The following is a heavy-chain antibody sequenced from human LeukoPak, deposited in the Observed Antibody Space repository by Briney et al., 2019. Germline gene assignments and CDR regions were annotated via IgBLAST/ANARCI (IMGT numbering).Heavy chain of an antibody. V-gene: IGHV4-59*01. D-gene: IGHD3-22*01. CDR2: IYYSGST. CDR3: ARAESQDSSGYYFSRTPSVYFDY. Sequence: PSETLSLTCTVSGGSISSYYWSWIRQPPGKGLEWIGHIYYSGSTNYNPSLKSRVTISVDTSKNQFSLKLSSVSAADTAVYYCARAESQDSSGYYFSRTPSVYFDYWGQGTLVTVSS. CDR1: GGSISSYY. J-gene: IGHJ4*02.